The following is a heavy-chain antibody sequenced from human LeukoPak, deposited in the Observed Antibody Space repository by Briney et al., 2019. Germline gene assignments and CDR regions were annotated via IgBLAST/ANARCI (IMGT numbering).Heavy chain of an antibody. V-gene: IGHV3-23*01. CDR2: ISGGGGST. D-gene: IGHD6-6*01. Sequence: GGSLRLSCAASGFTFSIYALSWVRQAPGKGLEWVSAISGGGGSTYYADSVKGRFTISRDNSKNTLYLQMNSLRAEDTAVYYCAKDAPQSSSSGALGQGTLVTVSS. CDR1: GFTFSIYA. CDR3: AKDAPQSSSSGA. J-gene: IGHJ5*02.